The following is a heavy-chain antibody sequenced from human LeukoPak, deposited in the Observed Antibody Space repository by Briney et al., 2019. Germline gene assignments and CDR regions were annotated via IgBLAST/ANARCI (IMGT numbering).Heavy chain of an antibody. D-gene: IGHD2-8*01. Sequence: GGSLRLSCAASGFTFSGYWMSWVRQAPGKGLEWVANIKEDGSEKDYVDSVKGRFRISRDNAKNSLYLQMNSLRAEDTALYHCARELSQWAANFFDYWGQGTLVTVSS. CDR3: ARELSQWAANFFDY. CDR2: IKEDGSEK. CDR1: GFTFSGYW. V-gene: IGHV3-7*01. J-gene: IGHJ4*02.